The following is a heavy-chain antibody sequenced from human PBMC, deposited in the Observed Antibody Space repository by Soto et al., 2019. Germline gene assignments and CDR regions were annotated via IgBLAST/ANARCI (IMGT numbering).Heavy chain of an antibody. CDR1: SGSISSSNW. CDR3: AARITIFGVVNDWFDP. Sequence: SETLSLTCAVSSGSISSSNWWSWVRQPPGKGLEWIGEIYHSGSTNYNPSLKSRVTISVDKSKNQFSLKLSSVTAADTAVYYCAARITIFGVVNDWFDPWGQGTLVTVSS. J-gene: IGHJ5*02. V-gene: IGHV4-4*02. D-gene: IGHD3-3*01. CDR2: IYHSGST.